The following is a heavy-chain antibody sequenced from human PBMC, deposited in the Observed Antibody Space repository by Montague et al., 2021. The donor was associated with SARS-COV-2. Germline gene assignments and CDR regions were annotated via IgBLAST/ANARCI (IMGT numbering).Heavy chain of an antibody. J-gene: IGHJ6*03. D-gene: IGHD3-16*01. V-gene: IGHV4-59*08. CDR2: IDYSGST. Sequence: SETLSLTCTVSGDSISNYYWSWIRQPPGKGLEWLGYIDYSGSTXXXPSXXXRVTISVDTSKNQFSLKLSSVTAADTAVYYCARLPYILPYYDYMDVWGQGSTVTVSS. CDR1: GDSISNYY. CDR3: ARLPYILPYYDYMDV.